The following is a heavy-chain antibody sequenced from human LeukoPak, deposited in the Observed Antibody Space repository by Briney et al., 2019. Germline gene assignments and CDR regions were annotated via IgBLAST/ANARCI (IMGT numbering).Heavy chain of an antibody. Sequence: PSETLSLTCAVYGGSFSGYYWSWIRQPPGKWLEWIGEINHSGSTNYNPSLKSRVTISVDTSKNQFSLKLSSVTAADTAVYYCARVDTSQLDHFDYWGQGTLVTVSS. CDR1: GGSFSGYY. CDR3: ARVDTSQLDHFDY. CDR2: INHSGST. J-gene: IGHJ4*02. D-gene: IGHD2-2*01. V-gene: IGHV4-34*01.